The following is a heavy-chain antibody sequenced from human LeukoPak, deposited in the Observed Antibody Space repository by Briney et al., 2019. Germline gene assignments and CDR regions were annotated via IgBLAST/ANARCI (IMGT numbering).Heavy chain of an antibody. Sequence: PGGSLRLSCAASGFTFSNYAMSWVRQAPGKGLEWVSAVSGSGGSTYHADSVKGRFTISRDNSKNTLYLQMNTLRAEDTAVHYCAKGGRSSGYYYDFDYWGQGTLVTVSS. J-gene: IGHJ4*02. D-gene: IGHD3-22*01. CDR1: GFTFSNYA. V-gene: IGHV3-23*01. CDR3: AKGGRSSGYYYDFDY. CDR2: VSGSGGST.